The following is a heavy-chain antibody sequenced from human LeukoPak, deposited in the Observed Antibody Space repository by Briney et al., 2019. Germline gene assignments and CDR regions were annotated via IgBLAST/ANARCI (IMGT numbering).Heavy chain of an antibody. V-gene: IGHV4-4*07. Sequence: PSETLSLTCTVSGGSISGFYWSWSRQPAGKGLEWIGRINPNGGTNYNPSLKSRVTMSTDTSSNKFSLKLRSVTAADTAVYYCAREYGDLDYWGRGTLVTVSS. D-gene: IGHD4-17*01. CDR2: INPNGGT. J-gene: IGHJ4*02. CDR1: GGSISGFY. CDR3: AREYGDLDY.